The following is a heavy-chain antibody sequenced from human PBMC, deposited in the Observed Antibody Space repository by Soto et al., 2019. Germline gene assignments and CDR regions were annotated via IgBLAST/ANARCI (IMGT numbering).Heavy chain of an antibody. CDR3: ARHFFKGAGYFDWLIWFDP. CDR2: INAGNGNT. V-gene: IGHV1-3*01. D-gene: IGHD3-9*01. Sequence: ASVKVSCKASGYTFASYAISWMRQAPGQRLEWMGWINAGNGNTKYSQKFQGRVTITRDTSASTAYMELSSLRSEDTAVYYCARHFFKGAGYFDWLIWFDPWGQGTLVTVSS. J-gene: IGHJ5*02. CDR1: GYTFASYA.